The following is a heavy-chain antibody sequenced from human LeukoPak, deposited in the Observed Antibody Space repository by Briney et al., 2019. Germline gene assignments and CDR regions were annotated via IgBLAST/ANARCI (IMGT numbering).Heavy chain of an antibody. D-gene: IGHD1-14*01. V-gene: IGHV3-7*01. CDR3: TRDRSRAEDD. CDR1: GFTLSGHW. CDR2: INQGGSDK. J-gene: IGHJ4*02. Sequence: GGSLRLSCAASGFTLSGHWMSWVRQAPGKGLEWVASINQGGSDKYYVDSVKGRFTISRDNANNLLYLQMNSLRGEDTAVYYCTRDRSRAEDDWGQGTLVTVSS.